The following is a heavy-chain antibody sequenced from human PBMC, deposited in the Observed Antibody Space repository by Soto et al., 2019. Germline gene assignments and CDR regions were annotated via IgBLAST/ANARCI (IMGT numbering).Heavy chain of an antibody. J-gene: IGHJ6*02. Sequence: QVQLVQSGAEVKKPGASVKVSCKASGYTFTDYYMHWVRQAPGQRLEWMGWINPNSGTTNYAQKFQGWVTMTRDKSITTVYTEVSRLRSYDTAVYYCARVPRGVCYGMDVWGQWTTVTVSS. D-gene: IGHD3-10*01. CDR1: GYTFTDYY. CDR3: ARVPRGVCYGMDV. CDR2: INPNSGTT. V-gene: IGHV1-2*04.